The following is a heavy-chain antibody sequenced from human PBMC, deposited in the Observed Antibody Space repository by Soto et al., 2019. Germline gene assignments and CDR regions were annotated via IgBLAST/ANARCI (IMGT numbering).Heavy chain of an antibody. J-gene: IGHJ4*02. CDR1: GYTFTSYG. CDR2: ISAYNGNT. Sequence: QVQLVQSGAEVKKPGASVKVSCKASGYTFTSYGISWVRQAPGQGLEWMGWISAYNGNTYHAQKLXGXVXMXXDTSTSTAYMELRSLRSDDTAVYYCARDLGGWEDYWGQGTLVTVSS. V-gene: IGHV1-18*01. CDR3: ARDLGGWEDY. D-gene: IGHD6-19*01.